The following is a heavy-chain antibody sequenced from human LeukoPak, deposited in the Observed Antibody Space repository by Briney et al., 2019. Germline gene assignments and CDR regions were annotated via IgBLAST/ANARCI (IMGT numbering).Heavy chain of an antibody. CDR2: ISWNSGSI. V-gene: IGHV3-9*01. Sequence: GGSLRLSCAASGFTFDDCAMHWVRQAPGKGLEWVSGISWNSGSIGYADSVKGRFTISRDNAKNSLYLQMNSLRAEDTALYYCAKALLDNSSSWYNYYYGMDVWGQGTTVTVSS. D-gene: IGHD6-13*01. J-gene: IGHJ6*02. CDR1: GFTFDDCA. CDR3: AKALLDNSSSWYNYYYGMDV.